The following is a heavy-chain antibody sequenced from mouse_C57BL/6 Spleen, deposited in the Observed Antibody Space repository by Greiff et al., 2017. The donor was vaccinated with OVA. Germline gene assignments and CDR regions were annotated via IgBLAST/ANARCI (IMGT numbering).Heavy chain of an antibody. Sequence: QVQLKQPGAELVKPGASVKMSCKASGYTFTSYWITWVKQRPGQGLEWIGDIYPGSGSTNYNEKFKSKATLTVDTYSSTAYMQLSSLTSEYAAVYYCARSIYYDYDGPLYAMDYWGQGTSVTVSS. CDR1: GYTFTSYW. V-gene: IGHV1-55*01. D-gene: IGHD2-4*01. CDR2: IYPGSGST. CDR3: ARSIYYDYDGPLYAMDY. J-gene: IGHJ4*01.